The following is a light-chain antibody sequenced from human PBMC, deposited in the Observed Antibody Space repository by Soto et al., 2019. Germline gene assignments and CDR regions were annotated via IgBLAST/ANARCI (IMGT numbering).Light chain of an antibody. CDR3: KQYYDWPLT. V-gene: IGKV1-39*01. Sequence: DIQMTQFPSSLSASVGDRVTITCRASQSITRFLNWYQLKPGRAPNLLIYVASSLQSGVPSRFSGSGSGTEFTLTIRSLQSEDFAVYYCKQYYDWPLTFGGGTKVDIK. CDR2: VAS. CDR1: QSITRF. J-gene: IGKJ4*01.